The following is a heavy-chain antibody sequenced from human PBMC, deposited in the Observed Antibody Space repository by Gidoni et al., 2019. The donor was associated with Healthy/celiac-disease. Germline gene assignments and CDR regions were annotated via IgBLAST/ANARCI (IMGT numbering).Heavy chain of an antibody. Sequence: QVQLVQSGAEVKKPGSSVKVSCKASGGTFSSYAISWVRQAPGQGLEWMGGIIPIFGTANYAQKFQGRVTITADESTSTAYMELSSLRSEDTAVYYCARPGSASYYDILTGYSNPHYYYGMDVWGQGTTVTVSS. CDR1: GGTFSSYA. D-gene: IGHD3-9*01. J-gene: IGHJ6*02. CDR3: ARPGSASYYDILTGYSNPHYYYGMDV. CDR2: IIPIFGTA. V-gene: IGHV1-69*01.